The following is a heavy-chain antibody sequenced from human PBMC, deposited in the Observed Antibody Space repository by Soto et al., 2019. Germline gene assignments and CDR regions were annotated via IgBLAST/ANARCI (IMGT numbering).Heavy chain of an antibody. CDR1: GFTFSSYG. V-gene: IGHV3-30*18. D-gene: IGHD5-12*01. CDR3: AKVASGSGGGNWFDP. Sequence: QVQLVESGGGVVQPGRSLRLSCAASGFTFSSYGMHWVRQAPGKGLEWVAVISYDGSNKYYADSVKGRFTISRDNSKNTLYLQMNSLRAEDTAVYYCAKVASGSGGGNWFDPWGQGTLVTVSS. J-gene: IGHJ5*02. CDR2: ISYDGSNK.